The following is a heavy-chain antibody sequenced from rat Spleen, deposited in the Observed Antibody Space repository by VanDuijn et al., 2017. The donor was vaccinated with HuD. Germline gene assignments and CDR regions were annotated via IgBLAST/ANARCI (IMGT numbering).Heavy chain of an antibody. D-gene: IGHD1-11*01. CDR2: IWGDGNT. V-gene: IGHV2-77*01. CDR3: AELTSDL. J-gene: IGHJ1*01. Sequence: QVQMKETGPGLVQTTQTLSVTCTVSGFPLTSYGVHWVRQAPGKGLEWMGVIWGDGNTNYNSALKSRLSISRNASKSQVFLTMNSLQTDETAVYYCAELTSDLWGPGTMVTVSS. CDR1: GFPLTSYG.